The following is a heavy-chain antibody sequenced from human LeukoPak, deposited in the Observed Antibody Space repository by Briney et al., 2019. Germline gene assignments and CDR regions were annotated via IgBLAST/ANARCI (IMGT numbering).Heavy chain of an antibody. Sequence: GRSLRLSCAASGFTFSSYAMHWVRQAPGKGLEWVAVISYDGSNKYYADSVKGRFTISRDNSKNTLYLQMNSLRTEDTAVYYCAKEGPIKGGYYDSSGYYLDYWGQGTLVTVSS. CDR1: GFTFSSYA. CDR2: ISYDGSNK. CDR3: AKEGPIKGGYYDSSGYYLDY. V-gene: IGHV3-30-3*01. J-gene: IGHJ4*02. D-gene: IGHD3-22*01.